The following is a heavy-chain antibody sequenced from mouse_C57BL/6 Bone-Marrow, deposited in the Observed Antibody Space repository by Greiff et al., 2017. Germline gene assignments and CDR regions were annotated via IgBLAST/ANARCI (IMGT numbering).Heavy chain of an antibody. J-gene: IGHJ3*01. CDR2: ISDGGSYT. CDR1: GFTFSSYA. CDR3: GGGLYYYGSNSFAY. Sequence: EVKLVESGGGLVKPGGSLKLSCAASGFTFSSYAMSWVRQTPDKRLEWVTTISDGGSYTYYPDNVKGRFTISRDNAKNNLYLQMSHLKSEDTAMYYCGGGLYYYGSNSFAYWGQGTLVTVAA. V-gene: IGHV5-4*03. D-gene: IGHD1-1*01.